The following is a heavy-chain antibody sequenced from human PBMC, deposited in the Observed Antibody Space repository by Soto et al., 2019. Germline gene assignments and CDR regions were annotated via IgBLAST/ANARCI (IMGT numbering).Heavy chain of an antibody. Sequence: QVQLVQSGAEVKKPGASVKVSCKASGYTFTNYDINLVRQAPGQGLEWMGWMDPKSGNTDYAQKFQGRVTITRNTSISTAYLEVSSLSSEDTAVYFCARGRGWRDYWGQGTLVTVSS. CDR3: ARGRGWRDY. CDR2: MDPKSGNT. J-gene: IGHJ4*02. V-gene: IGHV1-8*01. D-gene: IGHD2-15*01. CDR1: GYTFTNYD.